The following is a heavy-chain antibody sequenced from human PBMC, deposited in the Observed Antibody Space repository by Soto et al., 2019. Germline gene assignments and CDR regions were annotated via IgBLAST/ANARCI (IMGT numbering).Heavy chain of an antibody. V-gene: IGHV3-48*02. CDR3: VRDRDWAFDV. J-gene: IGHJ3*01. CDR2: VGTSRKYI. D-gene: IGHD3-9*01. Sequence: PGGSLRLSCAASGYTLSDYSMNWVRQAPGKGLEWVSYVGTSRKYIFYSDSVRGRFTISRDDAKNSVYLQLNSLRNDDTALYYCVRDRDWAFDVWGQGTMVTVSS. CDR1: GYTLSDYS.